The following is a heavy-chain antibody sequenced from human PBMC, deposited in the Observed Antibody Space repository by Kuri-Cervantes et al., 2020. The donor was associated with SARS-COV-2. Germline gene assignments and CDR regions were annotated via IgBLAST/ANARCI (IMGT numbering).Heavy chain of an antibody. CDR2: ISSSSSTI. J-gene: IGHJ3*02. CDR1: GFTFSSYS. Sequence: GESLKISCAASGFTFSSYSMNWVRQAPGKGLEWVSYISSSSSTIYYADSVKGRFTISRDNSKNTLYLQMNSLRAEDTAVYYCARDEGIVVVPPGPRHRTPTDAFDIWGQGTMVTVSS. CDR3: ARDEGIVVVPPGPRHRTPTDAFDI. D-gene: IGHD2-2*01. V-gene: IGHV3-48*01.